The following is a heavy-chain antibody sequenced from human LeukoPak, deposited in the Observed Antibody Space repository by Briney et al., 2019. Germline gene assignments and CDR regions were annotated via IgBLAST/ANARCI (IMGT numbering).Heavy chain of an antibody. CDR2: INPSNGGT. CDR3: ARVGYFGSGSYCPY. Sequence: ASVKVSCKASGYTFTDYYIHWVRQAPGQGLEWMGWINPSNGGTNFAQEFQGRVTMTSDTSISTAYMELSKLTSDDTAVYYCARVGYFGSGSYCPYWGQGTLVTVSS. D-gene: IGHD3-10*01. CDR1: GYTFTDYY. J-gene: IGHJ4*02. V-gene: IGHV1-2*02.